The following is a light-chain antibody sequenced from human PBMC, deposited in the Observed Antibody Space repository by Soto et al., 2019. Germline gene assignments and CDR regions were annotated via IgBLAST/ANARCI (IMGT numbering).Light chain of an antibody. CDR2: GAS. V-gene: IGKV3-20*01. Sequence: EIVLTQSPGTLSLSPGERATLSCRSIQSVSSSYLAWYQQKPGQAPRLLIYGASSRATGIPDRFSGSGSGTDFTLTISRLEPEDFAVYYCQHYGSSPFTFGPGTKVYIK. CDR3: QHYGSSPFT. J-gene: IGKJ3*01. CDR1: QSVSSSY.